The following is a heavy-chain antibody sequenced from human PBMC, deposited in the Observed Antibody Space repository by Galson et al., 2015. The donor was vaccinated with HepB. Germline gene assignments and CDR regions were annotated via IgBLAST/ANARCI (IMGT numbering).Heavy chain of an antibody. V-gene: IGHV1-18*01. CDR2: ISAYNGNT. D-gene: IGHD2-2*01. CDR1: GYTFSRYG. J-gene: IGHJ5*02. Sequence: SVKVSCKASGYTFSRYGINWVRQAPGQGLEWMGWISAYNGNTKYAQKLQGRVTMATDTSTSTAYMELRSLRSDDTAVYYCARDGRLVVVPAAISWFDPWGQGTLVTVSS. CDR3: ARDGRLVVVPAAISWFDP.